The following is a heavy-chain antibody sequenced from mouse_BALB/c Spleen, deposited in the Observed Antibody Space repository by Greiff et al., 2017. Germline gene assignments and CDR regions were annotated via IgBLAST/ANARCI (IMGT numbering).Heavy chain of an antibody. CDR3: ARSRGVRRGPYFDY. Sequence: VQLQQSGPGLVKPSQSLSLTCTVTGYSITSDYAWNWIRQFPGNKLEWMGYISYSGSTSYNPSLKSRISITRDTSKNQFFLQLNSVTTEDTATYYCARSRGVRRGPYFDYWGQGTTLTVSS. CDR1: GYSITSDYA. V-gene: IGHV3-2*02. D-gene: IGHD2-14*01. J-gene: IGHJ2*01. CDR2: ISYSGST.